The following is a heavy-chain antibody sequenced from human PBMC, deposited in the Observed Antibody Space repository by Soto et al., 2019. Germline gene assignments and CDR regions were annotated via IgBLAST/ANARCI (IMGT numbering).Heavy chain of an antibody. CDR3: GAGWYFADY. J-gene: IGHJ4*02. V-gene: IGHV3-30*03. D-gene: IGHD6-19*01. CDR1: GFTFSSYG. CDR2: ISNDGSNK. Sequence: GGSLRLSCVASGFTFSSYGMHWVRQAPGKGLEWVATISNDGSNKYYIDSAEGRFTISRDNSKNTLYLQMNSLRTDDTAVFYCGAGWYFADYWGQGTQVTVSS.